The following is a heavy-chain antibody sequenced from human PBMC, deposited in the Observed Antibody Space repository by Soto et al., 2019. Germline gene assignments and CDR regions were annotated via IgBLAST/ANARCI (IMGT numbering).Heavy chain of an antibody. J-gene: IGHJ4*02. Sequence: SVKVSCKASGGTFSSYAISWVRQAPGQGLEWMGGIIPIFGTANYAQKFQGRVTITADESTSTAYMELSSLRSEDTAVYYCARDWGVATTSKSFDYWGQGTLVTVSS. CDR3: ARDWGVATTSKSFDY. CDR2: IIPIFGTA. CDR1: GGTFSSYA. D-gene: IGHD5-12*01. V-gene: IGHV1-69*13.